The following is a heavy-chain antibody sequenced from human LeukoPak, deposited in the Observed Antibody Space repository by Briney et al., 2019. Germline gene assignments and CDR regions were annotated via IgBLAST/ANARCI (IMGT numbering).Heavy chain of an antibody. D-gene: IGHD3-22*01. CDR1: GLTFSNFA. CDR2: ISASGGSS. J-gene: IGHJ4*02. V-gene: IGHV3-23*01. CDR3: AKVETSYYDSSGYYPFDS. Sequence: PGGSLRLSCEASGLTFSNFAINWVRQAPGKGPEWDSAISASGGSSFYADSVKGRFTISRDNSKNTLYLQMNSLRADDSAVYYCAKVETSYYDSSGYYPFDSWGQGTLVTVSS.